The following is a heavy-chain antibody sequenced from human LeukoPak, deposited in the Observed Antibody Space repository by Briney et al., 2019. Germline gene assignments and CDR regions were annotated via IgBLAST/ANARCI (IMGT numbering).Heavy chain of an antibody. Sequence: PGRSLRLSCAASGFTFDDYAMHWVRQAPGKGLEWVSGISWNSGSIGYADSVKGRFTISRDNAKNSLYLQMNSLRAEDTALYYCAKERVGATAYYFYYLGQGTPVTVFS. J-gene: IGHJ4*02. CDR2: ISWNSGSI. CDR3: AKERVGATAYYFYY. D-gene: IGHD1-26*01. V-gene: IGHV3-9*01. CDR1: GFTFDDYA.